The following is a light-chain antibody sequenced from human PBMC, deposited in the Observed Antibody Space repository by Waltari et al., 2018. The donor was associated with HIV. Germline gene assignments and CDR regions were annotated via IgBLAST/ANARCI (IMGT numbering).Light chain of an antibody. CDR2: EVS. J-gene: IGLJ2*01. Sequence: QSALTQPASVSGSPGQSITISCSGTSSAFGFYNYVSWYQQVPGKVPKVIIYEVSSRPAGVSDRFSGSRSGNTASLTISCLQPQDAADSSCTSYTPNHTLIFAGGTTLPVL. CDR1: SSAFGFYNY. CDR3: TSYTPNHTLI. V-gene: IGLV2-14*01.